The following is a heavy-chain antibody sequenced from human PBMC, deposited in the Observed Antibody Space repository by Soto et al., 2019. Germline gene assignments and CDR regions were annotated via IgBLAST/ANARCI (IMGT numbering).Heavy chain of an antibody. D-gene: IGHD3-3*01. V-gene: IGHV4-31*03. Sequence: SETLSLTCTVSGGSISSGGYYWSWIRQHPGKGLEWIGYIYYSGSTYYNPSLKSRVTISVDTSKNQFSLKLSSVTAADTAVYYCARVLKNYDFWSGYRSNWFDPWGQGTLVTVSS. CDR3: ARVLKNYDFWSGYRSNWFDP. J-gene: IGHJ5*02. CDR1: GGSISSGGYY. CDR2: IYYSGST.